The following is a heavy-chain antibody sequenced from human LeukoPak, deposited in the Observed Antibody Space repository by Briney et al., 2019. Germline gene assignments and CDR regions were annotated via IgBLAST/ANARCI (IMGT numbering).Heavy chain of an antibody. CDR1: GFTFSSYG. V-gene: IGHV3-30*03. J-gene: IGHJ6*02. CDR2: ISYAGSNK. CDR3: ARDRRYGSGSYSPYFYYGMDF. D-gene: IGHD3-10*01. Sequence: GRSLSLSCAASGFTFSSYGMHWVRQAPGKGLERVAVISYAGSNKYYADSVKGRFTISRDNSKNTLYLQMDSLRAEDTAVYYCARDRRYGSGSYSPYFYYGMDFWGQGTTVTVSS.